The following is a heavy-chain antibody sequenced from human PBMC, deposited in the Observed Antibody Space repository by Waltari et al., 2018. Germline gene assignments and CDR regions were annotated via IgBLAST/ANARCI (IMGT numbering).Heavy chain of an antibody. V-gene: IGHV4-39*01. CDR1: GGSVPTASSY. J-gene: IGHJ5*02. CDR2: IGNTYYGSS. CDR3: ARHDFWSDRNWFDP. D-gene: IGHD3-3*01. Sequence: QVQLQQSGPGLVKPSPTLPLTSTVSGGSVPTASSYGGWSRQAPGKGLEWIGSIGNTYYGSSAYNPSLKSRVSIFVEKSKNQFFLKLTSVTTADTAVYYCARHDFWSDRNWFDPWGQGTLVTVSS.